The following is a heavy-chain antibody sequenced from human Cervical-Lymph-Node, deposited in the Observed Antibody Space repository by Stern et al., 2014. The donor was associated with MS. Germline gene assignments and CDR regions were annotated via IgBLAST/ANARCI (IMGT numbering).Heavy chain of an antibody. Sequence: EVQLVESGGGLVKPGGSLRLSCAASGFTFSSYSMNWVRQAPGKGLEWVSSISSSSSYIYYADSVKGRFTISRDNAKNSLYLQMNSLRAEDTAVYYCARRPGGIYFFDYWGQGTLVTVSS. D-gene: IGHD2-15*01. CDR2: ISSSSSYI. CDR3: ARRPGGIYFFDY. V-gene: IGHV3-21*01. J-gene: IGHJ4*02. CDR1: GFTFSSYS.